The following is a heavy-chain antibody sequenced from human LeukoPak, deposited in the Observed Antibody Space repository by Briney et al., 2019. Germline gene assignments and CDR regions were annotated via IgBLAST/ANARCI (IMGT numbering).Heavy chain of an antibody. J-gene: IGHJ6*02. Sequence: ASVKVSCKASGGTFSSYAISWVRQAPGQGLEWMGRIIPILGIATYAKQFQGRVTITADESTSTAYMELSSLRSEDTAVYYCARVSLYYDSSGYYYGLGHYYYGMDVWGQGTTVTVSS. CDR3: ARVSLYYDSSGYYYGLGHYYYGMDV. CDR2: IIPILGIA. CDR1: GGTFSSYA. D-gene: IGHD3-22*01. V-gene: IGHV1-69*04.